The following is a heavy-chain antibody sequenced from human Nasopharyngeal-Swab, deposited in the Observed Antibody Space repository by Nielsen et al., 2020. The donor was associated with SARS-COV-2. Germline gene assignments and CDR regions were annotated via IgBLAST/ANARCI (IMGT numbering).Heavy chain of an antibody. V-gene: IGHV3-48*03. D-gene: IGHD2-15*01. CDR2: ISSSGSTI. Sequence: WIRQPPGKGLEWVSYISSSGSTIYYADSVKGRFTISRDNAKNSLYLQMNSLRAEDTAVYYCARLLRVGYYYYMDVWAKGPRSPSP. CDR3: ARLLRVGYYYYMDV. J-gene: IGHJ6*03.